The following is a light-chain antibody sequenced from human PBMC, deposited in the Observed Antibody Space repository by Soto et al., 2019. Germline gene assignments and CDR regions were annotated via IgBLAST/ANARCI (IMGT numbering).Light chain of an antibody. Sequence: DIRMTQSPSTVSASXGDRVTIRCRPCSTVNTLLAWYQQKPGKAPKFLXXDASSLKTGVQSRLSGSGSGKEFTLTISNLQPDDFATYYCQQYDSYSSGPFGQGTKVDIK. CDR1: STVNTL. V-gene: IGKV1-5*01. CDR2: DAS. CDR3: QQYDSYSSGP. J-gene: IGKJ1*01.